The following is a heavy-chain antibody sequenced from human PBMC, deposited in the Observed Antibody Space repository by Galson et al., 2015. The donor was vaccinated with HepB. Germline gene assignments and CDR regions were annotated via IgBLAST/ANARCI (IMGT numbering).Heavy chain of an antibody. CDR2: INHSGST. Sequence: SETLSLTCAVYGGSFSGYYWSWIRQPPGKGLEWIGEINHSGSTNYNPSLKSRVTISVDTSKNQFSLKLSSVTAADTAVYYCARGFPRYTVTTPTYYMDVWGKGTTVTVSS. CDR1: GGSFSGYY. V-gene: IGHV4-34*01. D-gene: IGHD4-11*01. CDR3: ARGFPRYTVTTPTYYMDV. J-gene: IGHJ6*03.